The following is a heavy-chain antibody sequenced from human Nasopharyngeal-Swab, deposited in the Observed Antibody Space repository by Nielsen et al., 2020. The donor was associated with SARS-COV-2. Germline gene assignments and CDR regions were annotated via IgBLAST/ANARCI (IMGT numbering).Heavy chain of an antibody. Sequence: WIRQPPGKGLEWVSVIYTGGTTYYADSVKGRFTISRDNSKNTLYLQMNSLRAEDTAVYYCCGGMVRSLGNLYWGQGTLVTVSS. V-gene: IGHV3-53*01. CDR2: IYTGGTT. CDR3: CGGMVRSLGNLY. D-gene: IGHD3-10*01. J-gene: IGHJ4*02.